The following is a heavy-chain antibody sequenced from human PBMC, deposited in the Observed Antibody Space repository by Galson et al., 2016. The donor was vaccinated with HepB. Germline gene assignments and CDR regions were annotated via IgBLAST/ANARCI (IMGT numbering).Heavy chain of an antibody. V-gene: IGHV4-39*02. Sequence: SETLSLTCAVSGISISDGSYYWGWVRQPPGKGLEWIASVHYGGDIYYKSPLKSRLTTYLDASRSHFSLNLNSVTAADTAVYYCTRRPGDAHSPDLAFDIWGQGTMVTVSS. J-gene: IGHJ3*02. CDR1: GISISDGSYY. CDR3: TRRPGDAHSPDLAFDI. CDR2: VHYGGDI. D-gene: IGHD7-27*01.